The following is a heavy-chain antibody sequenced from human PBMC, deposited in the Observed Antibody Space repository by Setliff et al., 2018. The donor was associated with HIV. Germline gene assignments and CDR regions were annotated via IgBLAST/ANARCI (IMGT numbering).Heavy chain of an antibody. D-gene: IGHD6-19*01. Sequence: SVKVSCKASGGTFSSYVISWVRQAPGQGPEWMGGIIPMYGTATYAQKFQGRVTITTDESTSTAYMELSSLRSEDTAVYFCARGANSGWPFDYWGQGTLVTVSS. CDR2: IIPMYGTA. V-gene: IGHV1-69*05. CDR1: GGTFSSYV. J-gene: IGHJ4*02. CDR3: ARGANSGWPFDY.